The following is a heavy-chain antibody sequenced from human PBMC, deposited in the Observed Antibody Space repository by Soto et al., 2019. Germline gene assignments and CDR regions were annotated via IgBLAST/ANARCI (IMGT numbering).Heavy chain of an antibody. V-gene: IGHV1-2*04. CDR1: GYTFTSYY. CDR3: ARDHRYDTLTGRQYYYYYGMDV. CDR2: INPNSGGT. J-gene: IGHJ6*02. Sequence: GASVKVSCKASGYTFTSYYMHWVRQAPGQGLEWMGRINPNSGGTNYAQKFQGWVTMTRDTSTSTAYMELSRLRSDDTAVYYCARDHRYDTLTGRQYYYYYGMDVWGQGTTVTVSS. D-gene: IGHD3-9*01.